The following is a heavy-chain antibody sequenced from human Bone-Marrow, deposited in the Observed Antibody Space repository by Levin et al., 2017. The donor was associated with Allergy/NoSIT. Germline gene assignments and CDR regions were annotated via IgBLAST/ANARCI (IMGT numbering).Heavy chain of an antibody. Sequence: NAGGSLRLSCAASGVIFSSYSMNWVRQAPGKGLEWVSSISSSSSYIYYADSVKGRFAISRDNAKNSLYLQMSSLRAEDTGVYYCARAILWEIAGGAMDVWGQGTTVTVSS. D-gene: IGHD6-13*01. J-gene: IGHJ6*02. CDR1: GVIFSSYS. CDR3: ARAILWEIAGGAMDV. CDR2: ISSSSSYI. V-gene: IGHV3-21*01.